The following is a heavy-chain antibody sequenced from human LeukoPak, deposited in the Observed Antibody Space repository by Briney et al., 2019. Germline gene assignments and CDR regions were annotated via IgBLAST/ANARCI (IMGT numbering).Heavy chain of an antibody. CDR3: ARDRCSSTSCSSTLFDY. CDR2: IYHSGST. D-gene: IGHD2-2*01. Sequence: PSETLSLTCTVSGGSISSGGYYWSWIRQPPGKGLEWIGYIYHSGSTYYNPSLKSRVTISVDRSKNQFSLKLSSVTAADTAVYYCARDRCSSTSCSSTLFDYWGQGTLVTVSS. CDR1: GGSISSGGYY. J-gene: IGHJ4*02. V-gene: IGHV4-30-2*01.